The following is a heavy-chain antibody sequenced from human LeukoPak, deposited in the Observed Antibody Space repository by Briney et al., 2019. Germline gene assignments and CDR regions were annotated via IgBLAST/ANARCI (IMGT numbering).Heavy chain of an antibody. D-gene: IGHD2-2*01. V-gene: IGHV4-59*01. CDR3: ARVQGYCSSISCYYYMDV. CDR1: GGSISSYY. Sequence: SETLSLTCIVSGGSISSYYWSWIRQPPGKGLEWIGYIYYSGSTNYNPSLKSRVTISVDTSKNQFSLKLSSVTAADTAVYYCARVQGYCSSISCYYYMDVWGKGTTVTVSS. CDR2: IYYSGST. J-gene: IGHJ6*03.